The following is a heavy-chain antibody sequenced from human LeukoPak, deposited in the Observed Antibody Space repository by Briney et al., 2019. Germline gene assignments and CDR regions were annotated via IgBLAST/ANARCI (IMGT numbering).Heavy chain of an antibody. CDR2: IIPIFGTA. Sequence: SVKVSCKASGGTFISYAISWVRQAPGQGLEWMGGIIPIFGTANYAQKFQGRVTITADESTSTAYMELSSLRSEDTAVYYCARDSPGPYCSGGSCYPLEYFQHWGQGTLVTVSS. D-gene: IGHD2-15*01. CDR3: ARDSPGPYCSGGSCYPLEYFQH. V-gene: IGHV1-69*01. J-gene: IGHJ1*01. CDR1: GGTFISYA.